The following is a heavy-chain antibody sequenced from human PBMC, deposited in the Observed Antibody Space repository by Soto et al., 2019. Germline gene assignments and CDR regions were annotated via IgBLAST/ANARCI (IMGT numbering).Heavy chain of an antibody. CDR3: ARAGWGYSYGY. Sequence: GGSLRLSCAASGFTVSSNYMSWVRQAPGKGLEWVSVIYSGGSTYYADSVKGRFTISRDNSKNTLYLQMNSLRAEDTAVYYCARAGWGYSYGYWGQGTLVTVSS. CDR1: GFTVSSNY. J-gene: IGHJ4*02. D-gene: IGHD5-18*01. V-gene: IGHV3-53*01. CDR2: IYSGGST.